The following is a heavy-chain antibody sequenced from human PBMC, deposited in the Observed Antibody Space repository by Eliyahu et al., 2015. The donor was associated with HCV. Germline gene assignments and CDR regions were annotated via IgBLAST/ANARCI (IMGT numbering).Heavy chain of an antibody. CDR3: ARDSVRGYDGYVSEY. CDR2: IWYDGSNK. J-gene: IGHJ4*02. CDR1: GFSFSNYG. D-gene: IGHD5-12*01. V-gene: IGHV3-33*01. Sequence: SGFSFSNYGMHWVRQAPGKGLEWVALIWYDGSNKYYVDSVKGRFTISRDNSKNTLYLQMNSLRAEEDTAVYYCARDSVRGYDGYVSEYWGQGTLVTVSS.